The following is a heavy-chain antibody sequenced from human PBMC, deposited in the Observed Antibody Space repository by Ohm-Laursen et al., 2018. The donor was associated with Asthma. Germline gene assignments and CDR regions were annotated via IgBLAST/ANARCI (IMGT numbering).Heavy chain of an antibody. J-gene: IGHJ4*02. V-gene: IGHV3-30*18. CDR1: KFTFSNHW. CDR2: ITSDGSWT. D-gene: IGHD3-16*02. Sequence: SLRLSCAASKFTFSNHWMNWVRQAPGKGLEWVSIITSDGSWTSYADSVKGRFSISRDDSKNTLDLQINSLRAEDTAVYYCAKDSNRDGGIVGLFDFLGQGTLVSVSS. CDR3: AKDSNRDGGIVGLFDF.